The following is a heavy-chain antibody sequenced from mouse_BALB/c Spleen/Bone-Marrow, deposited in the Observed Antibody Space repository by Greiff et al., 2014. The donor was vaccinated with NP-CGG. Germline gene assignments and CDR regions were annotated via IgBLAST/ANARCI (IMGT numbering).Heavy chain of an antibody. D-gene: IGHD2-2*01. Sequence: VQLKESGPELVKPGASVKMSCKASGYTFTSYVMHWGKQKPGQGLEWIGNINPNNDGTKYNEKFKGKATLTSEKSSSTAYMELSSLTSEDSAVYYCARSLYGYDWYFDVWGAGTTVTVSA. V-gene: IGHV1-14*01. CDR3: ARSLYGYDWYFDV. CDR1: GYTFTSYV. CDR2: INPNNDGT. J-gene: IGHJ1*01.